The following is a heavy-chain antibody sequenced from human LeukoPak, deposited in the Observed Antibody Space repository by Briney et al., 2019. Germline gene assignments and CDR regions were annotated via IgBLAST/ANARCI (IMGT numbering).Heavy chain of an antibody. D-gene: IGHD1-26*01. Sequence: SETLSLTCTVSGGSISSYYWNWIRQPPGKGLEWIGYIYYSGITNYNPSLKSQVTISVGTSKSQFSLTLTSVTAADTALYYCARAGRWEGRPHAFDIWGQGTMVTVSS. CDR1: GGSISSYY. CDR3: ARAGRWEGRPHAFDI. CDR2: IYYSGIT. J-gene: IGHJ3*02. V-gene: IGHV4-59*01.